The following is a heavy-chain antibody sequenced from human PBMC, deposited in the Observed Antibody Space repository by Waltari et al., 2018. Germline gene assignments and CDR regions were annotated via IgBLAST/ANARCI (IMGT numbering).Heavy chain of an antibody. Sequence: QLQLQESGPGLVKPSETLSLTCTVSGASVANDNYFWGWIRQTPGKGLEWIVTMYYTGTTYYNPYLQNRVSISLDTSKTQFSLKLNSVTAADTAVYYCASPTPTGGSSFDFWGPGTLVTVSS. CDR2: MYYTGTT. V-gene: IGHV4-39*07. CDR3: ASPTPTGGSSFDF. CDR1: GASVANDNYF. J-gene: IGHJ4*02. D-gene: IGHD3-16*01.